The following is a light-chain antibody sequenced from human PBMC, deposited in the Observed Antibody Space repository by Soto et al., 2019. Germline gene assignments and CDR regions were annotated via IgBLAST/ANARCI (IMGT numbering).Light chain of an antibody. J-gene: IGKJ1*01. CDR3: QQYNNLPPWT. Sequence: ALTNSPGPLSLSPGERATLSCSASQSVSRYLAWYQQKPGQAPRLLIYGVSSRATGIPDRFSGSGSGTDFTLTISSLQSEDFAVYYSQQYNNLPPWTFCQGTKVDIK. CDR1: QSVSRY. V-gene: IGKV3D-15*01. CDR2: GVS.